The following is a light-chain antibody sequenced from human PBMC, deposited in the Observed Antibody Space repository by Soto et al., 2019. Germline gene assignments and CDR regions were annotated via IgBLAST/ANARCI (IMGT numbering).Light chain of an antibody. CDR2: GVT. CDR3: CSYAGSYTWV. V-gene: IGLV2-11*01. CDR1: SSDVGGYDY. J-gene: IGLJ3*02. Sequence: QSALTQPRSVSGSPGQSVTISCTGTSSDVGGYDYVSWYQQHPGKAPKLMIYGVTKWPSGVPDRFSGSKSGNTASLTISGLQAEDEADYYCCSYAGSYTWVFGGGTQLTGL.